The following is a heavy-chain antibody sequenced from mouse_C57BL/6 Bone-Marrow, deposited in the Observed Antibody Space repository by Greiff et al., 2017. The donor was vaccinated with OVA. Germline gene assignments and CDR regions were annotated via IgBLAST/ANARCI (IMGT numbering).Heavy chain of an antibody. CDR1: GFSLTSYG. V-gene: IGHV2-2*01. D-gene: IGHD1-1*01. Sequence: QVQLQQSGPGLVQPSQSLSITCTVSGFSLTSYGVHWVRQSPGKGLEWLGVIWSGGSTDYNAAFISRLSISKDNSKSQVFFKMNSLQADDTAIYYCARGDTTVVGDWYFDVWGTGTTVTVSS. J-gene: IGHJ1*03. CDR3: ARGDTTVVGDWYFDV. CDR2: IWSGGST.